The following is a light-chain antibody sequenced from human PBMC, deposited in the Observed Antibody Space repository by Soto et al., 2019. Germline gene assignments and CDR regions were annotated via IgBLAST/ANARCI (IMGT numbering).Light chain of an antibody. CDR2: DAS. J-gene: IGKJ4*01. V-gene: IGKV3D-15*01. CDR3: QQYNNWHPLT. CDR1: QSVSIN. Sequence: EIWMTPSPGTLSVSPGERAPLSCRASQSVSINLAWYQQKPGQAPRLLIYDASTRATGIPARFSGSGSGTEFTLTISSLQSKDFAVYYCQQYNNWHPLTFGGGSKVDIK.